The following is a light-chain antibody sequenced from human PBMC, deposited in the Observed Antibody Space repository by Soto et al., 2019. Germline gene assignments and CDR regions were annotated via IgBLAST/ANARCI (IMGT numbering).Light chain of an antibody. CDR2: GAS. J-gene: IGKJ5*01. V-gene: IGKV3-15*01. Sequence: EIVMTLSPATLSVSPWEIATLSFSASQSVISSLAWYQQTPGQAPRLLIYGASTRATGIPARFSGSGSGTEFTLTISSLQSEDFAVYYCQQHNNWPQINFGQGTRLEIK. CDR3: QQHNNWPQIN. CDR1: QSVISS.